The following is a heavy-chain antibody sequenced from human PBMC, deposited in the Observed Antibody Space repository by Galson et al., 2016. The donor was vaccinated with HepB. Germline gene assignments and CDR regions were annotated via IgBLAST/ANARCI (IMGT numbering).Heavy chain of an antibody. CDR1: GYSFNSYG. J-gene: IGHJ6*02. CDR2: INTNTGNP. CDR3: ARVWRGGGIDTFYYCYYGMDV. D-gene: IGHD3-16*02. V-gene: IGHV7-4-1*02. Sequence: SVKVSCKASGYSFNSYGLNWVRQAPGQGLEWMGWINTNTGNPTYAQGFTGRFVFSLDSSVSTAYLQISSLKAEDTAAYYCARVWRGGGIDTFYYCYYGMDVWGQGTTVTVSS.